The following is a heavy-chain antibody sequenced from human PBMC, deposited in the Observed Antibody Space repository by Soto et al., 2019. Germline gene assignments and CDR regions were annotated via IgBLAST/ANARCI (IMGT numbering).Heavy chain of an antibody. D-gene: IGHD3-9*01. CDR2: IDPSDSYT. CDR3: ARHPPPNYDILTGSYYYGMDV. CDR1: GYSFTSYW. Sequence: ESLKISCKGSGYSFTSYWISLVRQMPGKGLEWMGRIDPSDSYTNYSPSFQGHVTISADKSISTAYLQWSSLKASDTAMYYCARHPPPNYDILTGSYYYGMDVWGQGTTVTVSS. J-gene: IGHJ6*02. V-gene: IGHV5-10-1*01.